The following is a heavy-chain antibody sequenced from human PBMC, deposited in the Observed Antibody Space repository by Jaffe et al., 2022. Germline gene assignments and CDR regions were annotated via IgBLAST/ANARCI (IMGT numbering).Heavy chain of an antibody. CDR2: ISGSASRT. Sequence: EVQLLESGGGLLQPGGSLRLSCEASGFTFSNYAMTWVRQAPGKGLEWVSGISGSASRTDYADAVKGRFTISRDNSKKTVFLQMNSLRPDDTAVYYCATPRYGGELGYWGQGTLVTVSS. CDR3: ATPRYGGELGY. CDR1: GFTFSNYA. J-gene: IGHJ4*02. V-gene: IGHV3-23*01. D-gene: IGHD3-10*01.